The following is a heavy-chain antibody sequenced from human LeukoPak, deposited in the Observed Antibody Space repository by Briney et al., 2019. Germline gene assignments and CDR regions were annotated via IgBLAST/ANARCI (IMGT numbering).Heavy chain of an antibody. D-gene: IGHD3-10*01. CDR1: GDSINSYY. Sequence: SETLSLTCTVSGDSINSYYWNWIRQPPGKGLEWIGYVYNSGSTHYNPSLKSRVTISLDTSKNQFSLKLSSVTAADTAVYYCARSRGGRFDPWGQGTLVTVSS. J-gene: IGHJ5*02. CDR2: VYNSGST. CDR3: ARSRGGRFDP. V-gene: IGHV4-59*12.